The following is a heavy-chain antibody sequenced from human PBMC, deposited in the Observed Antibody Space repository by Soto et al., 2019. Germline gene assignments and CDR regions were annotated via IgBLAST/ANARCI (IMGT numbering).Heavy chain of an antibody. V-gene: IGHV3-23*01. Sequence: EVQLLESGGGLVQPGGSLRLSCAASGFTFSSYAMSWVRQAPGKGLEWVSAISGSGGSTYYADSVKGRFTISRDNSKNTLYLQMNSLRAEDTAVYYCAKEEPNYYGSGSYGMDVWGQGTTVTVSS. CDR1: GFTFSSYA. J-gene: IGHJ6*02. D-gene: IGHD3-10*01. CDR3: AKEEPNYYGSGSYGMDV. CDR2: ISGSGGST.